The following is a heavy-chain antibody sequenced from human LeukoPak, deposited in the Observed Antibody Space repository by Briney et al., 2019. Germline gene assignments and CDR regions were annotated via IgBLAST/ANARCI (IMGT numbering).Heavy chain of an antibody. CDR3: AREKNYFDY. V-gene: IGHV4-34*01. CDR1: GGSFSGYY. CDR2: INHSGST. J-gene: IGHJ4*02. Sequence: SETLSLTCAVYGGSFSGYYWSWIRQPPGKGLEWIGEINHSGSTNYNPSLKSRVTISVDTSKNQFSLKLSSVTAADTAVYYCAREKNYFDYWGQGTLVTVSS.